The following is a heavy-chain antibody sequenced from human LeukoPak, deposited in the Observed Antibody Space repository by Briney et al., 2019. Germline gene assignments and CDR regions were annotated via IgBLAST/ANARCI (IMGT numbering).Heavy chain of an antibody. V-gene: IGHV3-23*01. CDR2: ITGSGLDT. CDR3: VKGSDAARPYYFDY. CDR1: GFTFSNCA. D-gene: IGHD2-2*01. Sequence: GASLRLPCAASGFTFSNCAMSWVRQAPGEGLEWVSAITGSGLDTYHADSVKGRFTISRDNSKTALFLQMNSLRAEDTAVYYCVKGSDAARPYYFDYWGQGTLVTVSS. J-gene: IGHJ4*02.